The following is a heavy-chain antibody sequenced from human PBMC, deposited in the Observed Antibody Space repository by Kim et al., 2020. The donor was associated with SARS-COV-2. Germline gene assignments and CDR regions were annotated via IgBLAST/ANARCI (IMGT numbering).Heavy chain of an antibody. D-gene: IGHD6-13*01. CDR1: GYTLTELS. J-gene: IGHJ6*02. V-gene: IGHV1-24*01. CDR3: ATNPVAAAYYDYGMDV. CDR2: FDPEDGET. Sequence: ASVKVSCKVSGYTLTELSMHWVRQAPGKGLEWMGGFDPEDGETIYAQKFQGRVTMTDDTSTDTAYMELSSLRSEDTAVYYCATNPVAAAYYDYGMDVWGQ.